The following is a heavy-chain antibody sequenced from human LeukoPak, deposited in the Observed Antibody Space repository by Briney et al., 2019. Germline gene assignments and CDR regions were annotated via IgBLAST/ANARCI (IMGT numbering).Heavy chain of an antibody. Sequence: GRSLRLSCAASGFTFSSYGMHWVRQAPGKGLEWVAVIWYDGRNKYYADSVKGRFTISRDNSKNTLFLQMNILRAEDTAVYYCARDMEQWLVQDWYFGLWGRGTLVTVSS. J-gene: IGHJ2*01. D-gene: IGHD6-19*01. CDR2: IWYDGRNK. CDR1: GFTFSSYG. V-gene: IGHV3-33*01. CDR3: ARDMEQWLVQDWYFGL.